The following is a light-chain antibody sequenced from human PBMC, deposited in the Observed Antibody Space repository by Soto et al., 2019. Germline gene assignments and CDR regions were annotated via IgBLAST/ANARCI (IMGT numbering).Light chain of an antibody. J-gene: IGKJ5*01. CDR3: QQSYSSPRT. V-gene: IGKV1-39*01. CDR2: AAS. CDR1: QSISSY. Sequence: DIQMTQSPSTLSASVGDRVTITCRASQSISSYLNWYQQKPGKVPKLLIYAASIVQSGVPSRFSGSGSGTGFTLTISSLQPEDFATYYCQQSYSSPRTFGQGTRLEIK.